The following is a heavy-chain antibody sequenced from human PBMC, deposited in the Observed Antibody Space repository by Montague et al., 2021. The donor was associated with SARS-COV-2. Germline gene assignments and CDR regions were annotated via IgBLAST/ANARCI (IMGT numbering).Heavy chain of an antibody. Sequence: SETLSLTCSVSSGSIISSGYYWGWIRQPPGKELEWIGNIYYSGNTYYNPSLQSRGTISVDTSKNHLSLRLSSVTAADTAVYFCARGMIRGVTTPFDYWGQGSQVTVSS. D-gene: IGHD3-10*01. CDR3: ARGMIRGVTTPFDY. J-gene: IGHJ4*02. CDR2: IYYSGNT. CDR1: SGSIISSGYY. V-gene: IGHV4-39*02.